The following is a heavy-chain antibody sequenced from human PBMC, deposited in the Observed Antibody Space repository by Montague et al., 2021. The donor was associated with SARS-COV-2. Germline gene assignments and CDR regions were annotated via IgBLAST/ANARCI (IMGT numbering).Heavy chain of an antibody. Sequence: CAISGDSVSSNSAAWNWIRQSPSRGLEWLGRTYYRSKWYNDYALSVKSRITINPDTSKNQFSLQLNSVTPEDTAVYYCARSVGASSSSWPLPPHFDYWSQGTLVTVSS. CDR3: ARSVGASSSSWPLPPHFDY. CDR2: TYYRSKWYN. J-gene: IGHJ4*02. D-gene: IGHD6-13*01. V-gene: IGHV6-1*01. CDR1: GDSVSSNSAA.